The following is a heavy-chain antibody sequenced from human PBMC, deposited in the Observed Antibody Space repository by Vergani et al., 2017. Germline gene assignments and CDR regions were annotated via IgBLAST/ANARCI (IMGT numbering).Heavy chain of an antibody. CDR2: INHSGST. D-gene: IGHD2-2*02. J-gene: IGHJ6*02. CDR3: ARSQGQYCSSTSFYNYYGMDV. CDR1: GGSFSGYY. V-gene: IGHV4-34*01. Sequence: QVQLQQWGAGLLKPSETLSLTCAVYGGSFSGYYWSWIRQPPGKGLEWIGEINHSGSTNYNPSLKSRVTISVDTSKNQFSLKLSSVTAADTAVYYCARSQGQYCSSTSFYNYYGMDVWGQGTTVTVSS.